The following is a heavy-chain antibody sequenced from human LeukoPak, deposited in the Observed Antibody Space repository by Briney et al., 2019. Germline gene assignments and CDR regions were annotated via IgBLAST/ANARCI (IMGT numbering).Heavy chain of an antibody. V-gene: IGHV1-69*06. D-gene: IGHD3-9*01. Sequence: SVKVSCKASGGTFSSYAISWVRQAPGQGLEWMGGIIPIFGTANYAQKFQGRVTITADKSTSTAYMELSSLRSEDTAVYYCARGVVLRYFDWLLNFDYWGQGTLVTVSS. CDR1: GGTFSSYA. CDR2: IIPIFGTA. CDR3: ARGVVLRYFDWLLNFDY. J-gene: IGHJ4*02.